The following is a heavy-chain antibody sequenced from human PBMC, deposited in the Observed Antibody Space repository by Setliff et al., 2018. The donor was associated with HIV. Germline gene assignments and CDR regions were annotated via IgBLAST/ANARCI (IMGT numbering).Heavy chain of an antibody. J-gene: IGHJ3*02. Sequence: ASVKVSCKASGYTFTSYAMHWVRQAPGQRLEWMGWVNAGNGNTKYSQKFQGRVTITRDTSASTAYMELSSLRSEDTAVYYCASGGYNFWSGYPNAFDIWGQGTMVTVS. CDR2: VNAGNGNT. CDR3: ASGGYNFWSGYPNAFDI. D-gene: IGHD3-3*01. CDR1: GYTFTSYA. V-gene: IGHV1-3*01.